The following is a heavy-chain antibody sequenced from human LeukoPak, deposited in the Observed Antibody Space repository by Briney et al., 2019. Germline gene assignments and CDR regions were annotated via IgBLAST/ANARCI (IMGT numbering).Heavy chain of an antibody. CDR2: ISSSGNTK. V-gene: IGHV3-48*03. Sequence: GGSLRLSCAASVLTFSSYEMNWVRQAPGKGLEWVSFISSSGNTKNYADSVKGRFTDSRDNAKNSLYLQMNSLRAEDTAAYYCVRWGGVSSYWGQGTLVSVSS. CDR3: VRWGGVSSY. D-gene: IGHD3-16*01. CDR1: VLTFSSYE. J-gene: IGHJ4*02.